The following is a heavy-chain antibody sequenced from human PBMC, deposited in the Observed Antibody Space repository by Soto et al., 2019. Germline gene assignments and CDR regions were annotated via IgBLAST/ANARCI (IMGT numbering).Heavy chain of an antibody. Sequence: QVQLQESGPGLVKPSQTLSLTCTVSGGSISSGDYYWSWIRQPPGKGLEWIGYFYYSGSTYYNPSLKSRVTVSGDTSKNQFSLKLSSVTAADTAVYYCARVAAAGTLNDPWGQGTLVTVSS. CDR3: ARVAAAGTLNDP. D-gene: IGHD6-13*01. CDR2: FYYSGST. V-gene: IGHV4-30-4*01. CDR1: GGSISSGDYY. J-gene: IGHJ5*02.